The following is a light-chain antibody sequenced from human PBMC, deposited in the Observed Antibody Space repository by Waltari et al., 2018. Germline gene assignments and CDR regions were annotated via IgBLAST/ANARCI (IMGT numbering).Light chain of an antibody. Sequence: DILMTQSPSSLSASVGDRATITSRVSQSISTHLNWYQQKPGKTPKLLIFAASSLQSGVPSMFSGSGSGTDFTLTISSLQPEDFATYYCQQSYDTPRALTFGGGTKVEI. J-gene: IGKJ4*01. CDR1: QSISTH. CDR2: AAS. CDR3: QQSYDTPRALT. V-gene: IGKV1-39*01.